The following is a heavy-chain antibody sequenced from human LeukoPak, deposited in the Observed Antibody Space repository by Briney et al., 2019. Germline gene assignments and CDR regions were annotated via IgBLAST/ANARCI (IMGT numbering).Heavy chain of an antibody. Sequence: PGGSLRLSCAASGFTFNSNWMHWVRQAPGKGLVWVSRINSDGSSTNYADSVKGRFTISRDNAENTLYLQMNSLRADDTAVYYCARGPKWFDPWGQGTLVTVSA. CDR2: INSDGSST. CDR3: ARGPKWFDP. J-gene: IGHJ5*02. V-gene: IGHV3-74*01. CDR1: GFTFNSNW.